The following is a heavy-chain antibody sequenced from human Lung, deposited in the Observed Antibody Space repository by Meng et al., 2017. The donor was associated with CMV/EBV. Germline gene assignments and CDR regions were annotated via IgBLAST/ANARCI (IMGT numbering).Heavy chain of an antibody. J-gene: IGHJ3*02. CDR3: ARDGRYCTNGVCSYDAFDI. D-gene: IGHD2-8*01. Sequence: SETXSLXXTVSGYSISSGYYWGWIRQPPGKGLEWIGSIYHSGSTYYNPSLKSRVTISVDTSKNQFSLKLTSVTAADTAVYYCARDGRYCTNGVCSYDAFDIWGQGTMVXVSS. V-gene: IGHV4-38-2*02. CDR2: IYHSGST. CDR1: GYSISSGYY.